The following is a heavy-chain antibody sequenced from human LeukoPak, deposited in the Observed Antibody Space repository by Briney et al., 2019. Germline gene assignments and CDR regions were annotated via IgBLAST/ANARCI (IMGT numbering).Heavy chain of an antibody. D-gene: IGHD3-10*01. Sequence: ASVKISCKVSGYTFTDYYMHWVQQAPGKGLEWMGLVDPEDGETIYAEKFQGRVTITADTSTDTAYMELSSLRSEDTAVYYCATGVRYYGSGSYYASDYWGQGTLVTVSS. CDR1: GYTFTDYY. J-gene: IGHJ4*02. V-gene: IGHV1-69-2*01. CDR3: ATGVRYYGSGSYYASDY. CDR2: VDPEDGET.